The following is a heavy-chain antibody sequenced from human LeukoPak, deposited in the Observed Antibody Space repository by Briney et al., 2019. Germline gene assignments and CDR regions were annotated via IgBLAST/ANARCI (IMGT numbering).Heavy chain of an antibody. Sequence: GRPLRLSCGASGFTFRTYAMHWVRQTPDKGLEGVAFMSSDGSNENYADSVKGRFTISRDNSKNTLFLRMNNLTPDDTGVYYCAKGLATTASYGNWFDAWGQGTLVTVSS. J-gene: IGHJ5*02. CDR3: AKGLATTASYGNWFDA. CDR1: GFTFRTYA. CDR2: MSSDGSNE. V-gene: IGHV3-30*18. D-gene: IGHD3-9*01.